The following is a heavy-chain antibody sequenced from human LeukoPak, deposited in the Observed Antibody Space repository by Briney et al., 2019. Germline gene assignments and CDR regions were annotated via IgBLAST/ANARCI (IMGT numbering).Heavy chain of an antibody. J-gene: IGHJ5*02. CDR1: GGTFISYA. D-gene: IGHD1-26*01. CDR3: ARDQLLWESGSNRWFDP. Sequence: GASVKVSCKASGGTFISYAISWVRQAPGQGLEWMGGIIPIFGTANYAQKFQGRVTITADESTSTAYMELSSLRSEDTAVYYCARDQLLWESGSNRWFDPWGQGTLVTVSS. CDR2: IIPIFGTA. V-gene: IGHV1-69*13.